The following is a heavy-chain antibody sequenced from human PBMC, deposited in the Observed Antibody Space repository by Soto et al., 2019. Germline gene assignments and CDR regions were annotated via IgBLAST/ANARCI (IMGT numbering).Heavy chain of an antibody. CDR1: GGSISSSY. CDR3: ARYCGGDCYTYYFDY. D-gene: IGHD2-21*02. J-gene: IGHJ4*02. CDR2: IYDSGST. V-gene: IGHV4-59*08. Sequence: SETLSLTCTVSGGSISSSYWTWIRQPPGKGLEWIGYIYDSGSTYYNSSLKSRVTMSVDTSKNQFSLKLSSVTAADTAVYYCARYCGGDCYTYYFDYWGQGTLVTVSS.